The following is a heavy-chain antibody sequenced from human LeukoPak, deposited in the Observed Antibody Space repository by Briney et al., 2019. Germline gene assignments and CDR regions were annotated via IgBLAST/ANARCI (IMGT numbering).Heavy chain of an antibody. J-gene: IGHJ6*03. D-gene: IGHD3-10*01. CDR3: ARVSSFYYGSGSYWNYYYYMDV. Sequence: SETLSLTCAVYGGSFSGYCWGWIRQPPGKGLEWIGSIYYSGSTYYNPSLKSRVTISVDTSKNQFSLKLSSVTAADTAVYYCARVSSFYYGSGSYWNYYYYMDVWGKGTTVTVSS. CDR2: IYYSGST. V-gene: IGHV4-34*01. CDR1: GGSFSGYC.